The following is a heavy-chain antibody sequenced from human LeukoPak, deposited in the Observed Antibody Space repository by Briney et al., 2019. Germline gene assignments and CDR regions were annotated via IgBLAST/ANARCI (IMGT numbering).Heavy chain of an antibody. CDR2: ISAYNGNT. J-gene: IGHJ6*02. V-gene: IGHV1-18*01. Sequence: ASVKVSCKASGYTFTSYAMNWVRQAPGQRLEWMGWISAYNGNTNYAQKLQGRVTMTTDTSTSTAYMELSSLRSEDTAVYYCARDPARGYYYYGMDVWGQGTTVTVSS. CDR1: GYTFTSYA. CDR3: ARDPARGYYYYGMDV.